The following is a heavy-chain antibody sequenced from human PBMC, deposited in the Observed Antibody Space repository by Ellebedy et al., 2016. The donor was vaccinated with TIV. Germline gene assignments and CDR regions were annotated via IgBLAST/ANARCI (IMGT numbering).Heavy chain of an antibody. D-gene: IGHD3-16*01. CDR1: GGSLSSHF. CDR3: VRGTGDNMIGLKGWFDP. CDR2: IYDTGVT. J-gene: IGHJ5*02. Sequence: MPSETLSLTCTVSGGSLSSHFWSWIRQPPRKGLEWIGRIYDTGVTNYSPSLKSRVTMSIDTSKNQFSLQLSSVTAADTAVYYCVRGTGDNMIGLKGWFDPWGQGTLVIVSS. V-gene: IGHV4-59*11.